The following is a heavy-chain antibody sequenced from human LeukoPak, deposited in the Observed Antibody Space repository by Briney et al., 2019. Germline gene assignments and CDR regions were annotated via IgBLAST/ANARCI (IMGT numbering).Heavy chain of an antibody. CDR1: GYTFTSYY. Sequence: VASVKVSCKASGYTFTSYYMHWVRQAPGQGREWMGIINPSGGSTSYAQKFQGRVTMTRDTSTSTVYMELSSLRSEDTAVYYCARGIGGRFLEWLPPYYYYGMDVWGQGTTVTVSS. CDR3: ARGIGGRFLEWLPPYYYYGMDV. V-gene: IGHV1-46*01. CDR2: INPSGGST. J-gene: IGHJ6*02. D-gene: IGHD3-3*01.